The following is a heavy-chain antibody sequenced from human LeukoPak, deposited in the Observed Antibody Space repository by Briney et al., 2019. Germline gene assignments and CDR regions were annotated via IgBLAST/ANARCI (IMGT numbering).Heavy chain of an antibody. D-gene: IGHD3-3*01. J-gene: IGHJ4*02. Sequence: PGGSLRLSCAASGFTFSDYDMSWVRQAPGKGLEWVSGISGNGGSTYYTDSVKGRFTIFRDNSKNTLYLQMNSLSAEDTAEYYCAKDYDFWNGYEYYFDHWGQGTLVTVSS. CDR3: AKDYDFWNGYEYYFDH. CDR1: GFTFSDYD. CDR2: ISGNGGST. V-gene: IGHV3-23*01.